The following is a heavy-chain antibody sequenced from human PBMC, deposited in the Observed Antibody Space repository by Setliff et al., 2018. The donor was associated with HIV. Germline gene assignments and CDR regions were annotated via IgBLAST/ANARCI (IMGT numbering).Heavy chain of an antibody. CDR1: GYSVATHG. D-gene: IGHD2-15*01. CDR2: ISAYTGNT. Sequence: KVSCTTSGYSVATHGLSWVRQAPGEGLEWMGWISAYTGNTNYAQKFHGRVSMTTDSSTSTGYMELTSLRSDDTAVYYCARRRRSSDGSFDFWGQGTLVTVSS. J-gene: IGHJ3*01. V-gene: IGHV1-18*01. CDR3: ARRRRSSDGSFDF.